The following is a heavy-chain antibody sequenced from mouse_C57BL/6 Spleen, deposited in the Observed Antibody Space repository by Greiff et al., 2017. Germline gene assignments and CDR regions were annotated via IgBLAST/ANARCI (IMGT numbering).Heavy chain of an antibody. J-gene: IGHJ4*01. V-gene: IGHV1-80*01. D-gene: IGHD1-1*01. CDR2: IYPGDGDT. CDR1: GYAFSSYW. Sequence: QVQLQQSGAELVKPGASVKISCKASGYAFSSYWMNWVKQRPGKGLEWIGQIYPGDGDTNYNGKFKGKATLTADKSSSTAYMQLSSLTSEDSAVYFCARGTTVVATPYWGQGTSVTVSS. CDR3: ARGTTVVATPY.